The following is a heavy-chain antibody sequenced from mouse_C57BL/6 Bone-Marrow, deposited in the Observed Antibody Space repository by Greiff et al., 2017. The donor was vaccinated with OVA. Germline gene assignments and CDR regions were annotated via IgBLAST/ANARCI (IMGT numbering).Heavy chain of an antibody. D-gene: IGHD2-2*01. CDR1: GYSFTSYY. J-gene: IGHJ1*03. CDR2: IYPGSGNT. CDR3: AYGYDGLWDFDV. V-gene: IGHV1-66*01. Sequence: QVQLQQSGPELVKPGASVKISCKASGYSFTSYYIHWVKQRPGQGLEWIGWIYPGSGNTKYNEKFKGKATLTADTSSSTAYMQLSSLPSEDSAVYYSAYGYDGLWDFDVWGTGTTVTVSS.